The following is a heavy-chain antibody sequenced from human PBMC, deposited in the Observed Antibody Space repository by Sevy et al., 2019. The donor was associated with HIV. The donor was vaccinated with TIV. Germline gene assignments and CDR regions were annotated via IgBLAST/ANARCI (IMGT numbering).Heavy chain of an antibody. V-gene: IGHV3-30-3*01. CDR3: ARGYYDSSGYYYFDY. CDR1: GFTFNSYA. D-gene: IGHD3-22*01. CDR2: ISFDGSNK. J-gene: IGHJ4*02. Sequence: GGSLRLSCAASGFTFNSYAMHWVRQAPGKGLEWVAVISFDGSNKYYADSVRSRFTISRDNSKNTLYLQMNSLRAEDTAVYYCARGYYDSSGYYYFDYWGQGTLVTVSS.